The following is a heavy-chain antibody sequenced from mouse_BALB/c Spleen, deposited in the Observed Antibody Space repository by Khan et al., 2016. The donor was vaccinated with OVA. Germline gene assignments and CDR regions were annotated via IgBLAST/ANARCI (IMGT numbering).Heavy chain of an antibody. V-gene: IGHV1S41*01. CDR1: GYTFTSYW. Sequence: DLVKPGASVKLSCKASGYTFTSYWINWIKQRPGQGLEWIGRIGPGSSNAYYNDMFKGKATLTVDKSSNTAYIQLSSLSSADSAVYSCARENDYGRSCYAMDYWGQGTLVTVSA. J-gene: IGHJ4*01. D-gene: IGHD1-1*01. CDR2: IGPGSSNA. CDR3: ARENDYGRSCYAMDY.